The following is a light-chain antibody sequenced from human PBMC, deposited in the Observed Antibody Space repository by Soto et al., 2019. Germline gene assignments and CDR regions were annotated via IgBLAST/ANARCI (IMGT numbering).Light chain of an antibody. CDR1: QSVSSSY. J-gene: IGKJ1*01. V-gene: IGKV3-20*01. CDR3: QQYGSSPWT. Sequence: ETSLTQSPGTLSLSPGERATLSWRASQSVSSSYLAWYQQKPGQAPRLLIYGASSRATGIPDRFSGSGSGTDFTLTISRLEPEDFAVYYCQQYGSSPWTFGQGTKVDIK. CDR2: GAS.